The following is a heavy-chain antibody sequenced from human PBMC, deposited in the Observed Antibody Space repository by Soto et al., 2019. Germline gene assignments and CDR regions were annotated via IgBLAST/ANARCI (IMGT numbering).Heavy chain of an antibody. CDR3: ARGEQLETYYYYYSMDV. D-gene: IGHD6-13*01. CDR1: GFTFSSYG. CDR2: IWYDGSNK. J-gene: IGHJ6*03. Sequence: GGSLRLSCAASGFTFSSYGMHWVRQAPGKGLEWVAVIWYDGSNKYYADSVKGRFTISRDNSKNTLYLQMNSLRAEDTAVYYCARGEQLETYYYYYSMDVGGKGPTVTVSS. V-gene: IGHV3-33*01.